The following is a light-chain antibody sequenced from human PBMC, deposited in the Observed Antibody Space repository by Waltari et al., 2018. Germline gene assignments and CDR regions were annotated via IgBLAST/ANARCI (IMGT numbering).Light chain of an antibody. V-gene: IGKV2-30*01. CDR2: QVP. Sequence: VVLTQSPVSLAVTLGQPAPFSCRCSESLLITDGRMFLNWFHQRPGQPPMRLIYQVPDRDSGVPDRFTGRGSGTDFTLEISSVEAEDAGVYYCMLGTRPWTFGPGTKVEI. CDR3: MLGTRPWT. J-gene: IGKJ1*01. CDR1: ESLLITDGRMF.